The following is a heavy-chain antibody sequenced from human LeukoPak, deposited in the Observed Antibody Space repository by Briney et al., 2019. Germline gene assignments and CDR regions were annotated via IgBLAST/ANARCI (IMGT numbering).Heavy chain of an antibody. Sequence: GRSLRLSCAASGFTFSSYGMHWVRQAPGKGLERVAVIWYDGSNKYSADSVKGRFTISRDNSKNTLYLQMNSLRAEDTAVYYCAKDGEDYGGNTIDYWGQGTLVTVSS. CDR3: AKDGEDYGGNTIDY. CDR2: IWYDGSNK. CDR1: GFTFSSYG. J-gene: IGHJ4*02. V-gene: IGHV3-33*06. D-gene: IGHD4-23*01.